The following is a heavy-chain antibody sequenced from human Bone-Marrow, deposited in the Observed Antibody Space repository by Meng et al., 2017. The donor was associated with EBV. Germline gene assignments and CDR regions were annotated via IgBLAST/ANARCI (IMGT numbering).Heavy chain of an antibody. V-gene: IGHV4-61*01. D-gene: IGHD6-13*01. J-gene: IGHJ4*02. CDR3: ARTPRSSSHLFDY. CDR2: IYYSGST. CDR1: GGSVSSCSYY. Sequence: VPVREAGPDMVKSSETLSLTCTVCGGSVSSCSYYWSWIRKPPGKGLEWIGYIYYSGSTNYNPSLKSRVTISVDTSKNQFSLKLSSVTAADTAVYYCARTPRSSSHLFDYWGQGTLVTVSS.